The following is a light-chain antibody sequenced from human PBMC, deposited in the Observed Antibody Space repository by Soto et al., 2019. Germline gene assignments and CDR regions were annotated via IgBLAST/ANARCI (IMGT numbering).Light chain of an antibody. CDR3: SSYRSSSTGV. CDR2: DVS. CDR1: RSDVGGYNF. V-gene: IGLV2-14*01. J-gene: IGLJ1*01. Sequence: QSALTQPASVSGSPGQSITISCTGTRSDVGGYNFVSWYQQHPGKAPKLMIYDVSNRTSGVSNRFSGSKSGNTASLTISGLQAEYEADYYCSSYRSSSTGVFGTGTKVTVL.